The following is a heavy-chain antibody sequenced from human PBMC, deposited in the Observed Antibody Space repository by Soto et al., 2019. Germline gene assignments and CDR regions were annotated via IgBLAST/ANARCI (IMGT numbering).Heavy chain of an antibody. CDR2: IYPGDSDT. CDR3: ARITIFGVAPEGYYYYYMDV. V-gene: IGHV5-51*01. D-gene: IGHD3-3*01. CDR1: GYSFTSYW. J-gene: IGHJ6*03. Sequence: GESLKISCKGSGYSFTSYWIGWVRQMPGKGLEWMRIIYPGDSDTRYSPSFQGQVTISADKSISTAYLQWSSLKASDTAMYYCARITIFGVAPEGYYYYYMDVWGKGTTVTVSS.